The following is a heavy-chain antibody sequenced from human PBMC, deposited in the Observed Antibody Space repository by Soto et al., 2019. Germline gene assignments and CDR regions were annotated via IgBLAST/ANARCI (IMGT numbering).Heavy chain of an antibody. J-gene: IGHJ4*02. CDR3: ARGWSNTMIVGV. Sequence: QVQLVESGGGVVQPGRSLRLSCAASGFTFSSYGMHWVRQAPGKGLEWVAVIWYDGSNKYYADSVKGRFTISRDNSKNTLYLQMNSLRAEDTAVYYYARGWSNTMIVGVWGQGTLVTVSS. CDR1: GFTFSSYG. V-gene: IGHV3-33*01. CDR2: IWYDGSNK. D-gene: IGHD3-22*01.